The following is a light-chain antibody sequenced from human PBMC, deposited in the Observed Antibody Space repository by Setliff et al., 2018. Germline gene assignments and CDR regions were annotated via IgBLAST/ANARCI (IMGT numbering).Light chain of an antibody. CDR3: QSYAGGLGGYV. J-gene: IGLJ1*01. CDR1: VAGFT. Sequence: QSALTQPPSVSGAPGQRVSISCTGIVAGFTVHWYQQLSTTAPKLLISHNNNRPSGVPDRFSGSRSGTSASLVITGLQAEDEADYYCQSYAGGLGGYVFGGGTKVTVL. V-gene: IGLV1-40*01. CDR2: HNN.